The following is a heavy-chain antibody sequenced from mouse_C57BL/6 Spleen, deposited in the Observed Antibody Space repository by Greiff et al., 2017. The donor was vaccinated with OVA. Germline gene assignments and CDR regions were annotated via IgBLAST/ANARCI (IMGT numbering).Heavy chain of an antibody. CDR1: GYTFTSYW. CDR2: IDPSDSYT. D-gene: IGHD1-1*01. Sequence: VQLQQPGAELVMPGASVKLSCKASGYTFTSYWMHWVKQRPGQGLEWIGEIDPSDSYTNYNQKFKGKSTLTVDKSSSTAYMQLSSLTSEDSAVYYCARSDYGSSLYYAMDYWGQGTSVTVSS. V-gene: IGHV1-69*01. J-gene: IGHJ4*01. CDR3: ARSDYGSSLYYAMDY.